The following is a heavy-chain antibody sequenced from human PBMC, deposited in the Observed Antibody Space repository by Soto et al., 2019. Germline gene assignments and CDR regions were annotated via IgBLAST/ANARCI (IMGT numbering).Heavy chain of an antibody. CDR3: ARGPYCGSECYFSV. J-gene: IGHJ4*02. D-gene: IGHD2-21*01. CDR1: GGSISGYY. CDR2: FYASGTT. V-gene: IGHV4-4*07. Sequence: QVQLQESGPGLVKPSETLSLTCTVSGGSISGYYWSWIRQPAGKELEWIGRFYASGTTNYNPSLKSRVTMSVNTSKNQFSLRLTSVTAADTAVYYCARGPYCGSECYFSVWGQGTLVTVSS.